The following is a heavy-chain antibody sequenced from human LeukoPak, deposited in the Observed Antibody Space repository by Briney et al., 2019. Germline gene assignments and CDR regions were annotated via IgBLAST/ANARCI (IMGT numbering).Heavy chain of an antibody. J-gene: IGHJ4*02. CDR1: GFTFSSYW. Sequence: GGSLRLSCAASGFTFSSYWMHWVRQAPGKGLVWVSRINSDGSSTSYADSVKGRFTISRDNAKNTLYLQMNSLRAEDTAVYYCARDEKGRDGYNWIGYWGQGALVTVSS. CDR3: ARDEKGRDGYNWIGY. D-gene: IGHD5-24*01. CDR2: INSDGSST. V-gene: IGHV3-74*01.